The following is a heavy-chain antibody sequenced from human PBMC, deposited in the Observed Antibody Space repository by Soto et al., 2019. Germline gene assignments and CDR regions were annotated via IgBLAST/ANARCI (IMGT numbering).Heavy chain of an antibody. CDR2: INSDGSTT. CDR3: VRGSVYNWRADF. CDR1: GFTFSNYW. V-gene: IGHV3-74*01. Sequence: EVQLVESGGGLVQPGGSLRLSCAASGFTFSNYWMHWVRQAPGKGLVWISRINSDGSTTGNADSVKGRFTISRDNVKNALYLPMISLRAEDTAVYYWVRGSVYNWRADFWGQGTLVTVSS. J-gene: IGHJ4*02. D-gene: IGHD1-20*01.